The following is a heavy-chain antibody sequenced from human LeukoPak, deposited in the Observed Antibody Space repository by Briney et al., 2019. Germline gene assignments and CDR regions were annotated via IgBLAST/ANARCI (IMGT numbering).Heavy chain of an antibody. CDR2: IIPIFGTA. CDR1: GGTFSSYA. J-gene: IGHJ6*03. Sequence: SVKVSCKASGGTFSSYAISWVRQATGQGLEWMGGIIPIFGTANYAQKFQGRVTITADESTSTAYMELSSLRSEDTAVYYCARAAAMVTTSFDYYYYYYMDVWGKGTTVTVSS. V-gene: IGHV1-69*13. D-gene: IGHD5-18*01. CDR3: ARAAAMVTTSFDYYYYYYMDV.